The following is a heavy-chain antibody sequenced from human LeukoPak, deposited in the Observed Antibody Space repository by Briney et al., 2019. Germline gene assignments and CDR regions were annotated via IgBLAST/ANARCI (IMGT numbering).Heavy chain of an antibody. V-gene: IGHV4-38-2*02. CDR3: ARELRSSSWYIDY. D-gene: IGHD6-13*01. J-gene: IGHJ4*02. CDR2: IYHSGST. Sequence: SETLSLTCTVSGYSISSGYYWGWIRQPPGKGLEWIGSIYHSGSTYYNPSLKSRVTISVDTSKNQFSLKLSSVTAADTAVYYCARELRSSSWYIDYWGQGTLVTVSS. CDR1: GYSISSGYY.